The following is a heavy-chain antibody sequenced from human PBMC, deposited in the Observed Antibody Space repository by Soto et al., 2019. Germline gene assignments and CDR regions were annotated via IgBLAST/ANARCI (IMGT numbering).Heavy chain of an antibody. Sequence: GGSLRLSCAASGFTFSSYAMSWVRQAPGKGLEWVSAISGSGGSTYYADSVQGRFTIPRDYSKNTLYLQMNSMRAEDTAVYYCAKDLRATGRSKPYYYYYGMDVWDQGTTVTVSS. V-gene: IGHV3-23*01. D-gene: IGHD3-10*01. J-gene: IGHJ6*02. CDR3: AKDLRATGRSKPYYYYYGMDV. CDR1: GFTFSSYA. CDR2: ISGSGGST.